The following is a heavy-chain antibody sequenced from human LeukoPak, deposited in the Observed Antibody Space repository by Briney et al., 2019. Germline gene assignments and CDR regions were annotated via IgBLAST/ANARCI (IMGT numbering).Heavy chain of an antibody. V-gene: IGHV3-66*01. CDR1: GFTVSSNY. CDR2: IYSGGST. J-gene: IGHJ4*02. CDR3: VKDEVKGDRDLYFDY. Sequence: PGGSLRLSCAASGFTVSSNYMSWVRQAPGKGLEWVSVIYSGGSTYYADSVKGRFTISRDNSKNTLYLQMNSLRAEDTAVYYCVKDEVKGDRDLYFDYWGQGTLVTVSS. D-gene: IGHD2-21*02.